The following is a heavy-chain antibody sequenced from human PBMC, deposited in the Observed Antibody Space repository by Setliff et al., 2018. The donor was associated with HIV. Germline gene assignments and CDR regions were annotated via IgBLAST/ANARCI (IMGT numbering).Heavy chain of an antibody. CDR1: GDSLSSYY. Sequence: SETLSLTCTVSGDSLSSYYWSWVRQPAGKGLEWSGRIYPSGSTNYNPALRSRVTMSVGTSKYPFSLNLTSVTAADTAVYYCAREARRMGDYAPYYYYMGVWGKGTTVTVSS. D-gene: IGHD4-17*01. V-gene: IGHV4-4*07. J-gene: IGHJ6*03. CDR3: AREARRMGDYAPYYYYMGV. CDR2: IYPSGST.